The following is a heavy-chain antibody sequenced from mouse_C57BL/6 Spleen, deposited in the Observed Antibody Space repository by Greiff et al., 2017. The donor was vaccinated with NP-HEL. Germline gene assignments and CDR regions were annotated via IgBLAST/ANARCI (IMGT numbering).Heavy chain of an antibody. CDR2: ISSGGSYT. Sequence: EVKLVESGGDLVKPGGSLKLSCAASGFTFSSYGMSWVRQTPDKRLEWVATISSGGSYTYYPDSVKGRFTIPRDNAKNTLYLQMSSLKSEDTAMYYCARAQAPYYFDYWGQGTTLTVSS. CDR1: GFTFSSYG. D-gene: IGHD3-2*02. J-gene: IGHJ2*01. V-gene: IGHV5-6*01. CDR3: ARAQAPYYFDY.